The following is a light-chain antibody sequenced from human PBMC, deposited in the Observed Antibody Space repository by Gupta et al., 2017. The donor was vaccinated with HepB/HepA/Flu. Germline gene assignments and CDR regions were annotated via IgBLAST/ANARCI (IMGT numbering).Light chain of an antibody. J-gene: IGKJ4*02. CDR1: QSIDTY. CDR3: QKSYRRPRT. Sequence: DVQMTQSPSSLSASVGDRVTLTCRASQSIDTYLNWYQQKPGKAPKILIYAASTLQSGVPSRFSGTGSGTDFTLTISSLQPEDVATYYCQKSYRRPRTFGEGTKVEIK. CDR2: AAS. V-gene: IGKV1-39*01.